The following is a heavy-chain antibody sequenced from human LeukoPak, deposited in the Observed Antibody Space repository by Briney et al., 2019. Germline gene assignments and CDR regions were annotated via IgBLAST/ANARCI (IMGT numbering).Heavy chain of an antibody. Sequence: GGSLRLSCAASGFTFDDYTMHWVRQAPGKGLEWVSLISWDGGSTYYADSVKGRFTISRDNSKNTLYLQMNSLRAEDTAVYYCAKDEGRYDSSLFMDVWGKGTTVTVSS. CDR3: AKDEGRYDSSLFMDV. CDR2: ISWDGGST. J-gene: IGHJ6*03. V-gene: IGHV3-43*01. CDR1: GFTFDDYT. D-gene: IGHD3-22*01.